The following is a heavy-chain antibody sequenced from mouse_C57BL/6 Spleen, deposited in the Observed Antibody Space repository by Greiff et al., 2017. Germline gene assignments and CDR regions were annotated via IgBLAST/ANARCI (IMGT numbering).Heavy chain of an antibody. Sequence: QVQLQQSGAELVKLGASVKVSCKASGYTFTSYWMHWVKQRPGQGLEWIGRIHPSDSDTNDNQKFKGKATLTVVKSSSAAYMQLSSLPSEDSAVYYCASLYDYENAMDYWGQGTSVTVSS. J-gene: IGHJ4*01. CDR3: ASLYDYENAMDY. CDR1: GYTFTSYW. CDR2: IHPSDSDT. D-gene: IGHD2-4*01. V-gene: IGHV1-74*01.